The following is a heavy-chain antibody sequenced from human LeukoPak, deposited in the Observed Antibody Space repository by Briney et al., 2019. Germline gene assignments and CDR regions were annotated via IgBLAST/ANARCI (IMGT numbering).Heavy chain of an antibody. CDR2: INIGGST. V-gene: IGHV3-74*01. CDR1: GFTFRNYW. CDR3: ARAGGSGWFDP. D-gene: IGHD3-10*01. J-gene: IGHJ5*02. Sequence: GGSLRLSCAASGFTFRNYWMHWVRQAPGKGLVWVSRINIGGSTRYADSVEGRFTISRDNAKNTLYLQMNGLRAEDTAVYYCARAGGSGWFDPWGQGTLVTVSS.